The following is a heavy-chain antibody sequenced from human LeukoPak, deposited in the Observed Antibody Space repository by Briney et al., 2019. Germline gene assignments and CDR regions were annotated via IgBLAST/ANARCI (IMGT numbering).Heavy chain of an antibody. CDR2: IYYSGNT. CDR3: ARAHWNYQKGWFDP. V-gene: IGHV4-39*07. CDR1: GGSISSSSYY. Sequence: SETRSLTCTVSGGSISSSSYYWGWIRQPPGKGLEWTGSIYYSGNTYYNPSLKSRGTISVDTSKNQFSLKLSSVTAADTAVYYCARAHWNYQKGWFDPWGQGTLVTVSS. D-gene: IGHD1-7*01. J-gene: IGHJ5*02.